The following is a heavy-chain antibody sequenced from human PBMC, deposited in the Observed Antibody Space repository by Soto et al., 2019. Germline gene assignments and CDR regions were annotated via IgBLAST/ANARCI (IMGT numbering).Heavy chain of an antibody. CDR3: TKGVVVITSYVHH. J-gene: IGHJ1*01. CDR1: GFTFSSYG. D-gene: IGHD3-22*01. CDR2: ISYDESNK. Sequence: QVQLVESGGGVVQPGRSLRLSCAASGFTFSSYGMHWVRQAPGKGLEWVAVISYDESNKYYADAVKGRFTISRDNSKNTLYLQMNSLRADDTAVYYCTKGVVVITSYVHHWGQGNLVTVSS. V-gene: IGHV3-30*18.